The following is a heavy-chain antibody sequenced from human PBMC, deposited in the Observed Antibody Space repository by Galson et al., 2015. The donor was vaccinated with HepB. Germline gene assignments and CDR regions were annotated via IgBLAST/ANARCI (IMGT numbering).Heavy chain of an antibody. J-gene: IGHJ4*02. D-gene: IGHD3-9*01. CDR1: GFTFDDYA. V-gene: IGHV3-9*01. Sequence: SLRLSCAASGFTFDDYAMHWVRQAPGKGLEWVSGISWNSGSIGYADSVKGRFTISRDNAKNSLYLQMNSLRAEDTALYYCAKDYDILTGYYNGNYFDYWGQGTLVTVSS. CDR2: ISWNSGSI. CDR3: AKDYDILTGYYNGNYFDY.